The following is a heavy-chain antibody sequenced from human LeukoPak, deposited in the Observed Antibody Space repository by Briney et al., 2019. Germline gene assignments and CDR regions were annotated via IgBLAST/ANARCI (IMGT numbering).Heavy chain of an antibody. D-gene: IGHD3-9*01. CDR1: GFTFSSYW. J-gene: IGHJ4*02. Sequence: GGSLRLSCAASGFTFSSYWMSWVRQAPGKGLEWVAAIKPDGGEKDYVDSVKGRFTISRDNAQNSLYLQMNTLRAEDTAVYYCARADWFSFDYWGQGTLVSVSS. CDR3: ARADWFSFDY. CDR2: IKPDGGEK. V-gene: IGHV3-7*04.